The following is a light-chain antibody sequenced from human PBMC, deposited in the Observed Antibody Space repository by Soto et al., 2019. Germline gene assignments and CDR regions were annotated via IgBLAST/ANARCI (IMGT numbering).Light chain of an antibody. CDR1: SSDIGGYKY. CDR2: EVS. Sequence: QSVLTQPASVSGSPGQSITISCTGTSSDIGGYKYVSWYQQHPGKAPKVMIYEVSNRPSGVSNRFSGSKSGNTASLTISGFQAQEEADYYSSSYTSSRTPYVFGTGTKVTV. J-gene: IGLJ1*01. V-gene: IGLV2-14*01. CDR3: SSYTSSRTPYV.